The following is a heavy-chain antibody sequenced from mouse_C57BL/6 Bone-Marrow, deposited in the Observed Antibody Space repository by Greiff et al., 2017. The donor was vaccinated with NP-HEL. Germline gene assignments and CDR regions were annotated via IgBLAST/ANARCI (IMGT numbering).Heavy chain of an antibody. D-gene: IGHD1-1*01. CDR3: ASHYYGIHWYFDV. CDR2: IYPGSGNT. V-gene: IGHV1-76*01. Sequence: QVQLQQSGAELVRPGASVKLSCKASGYTFTDYYINWVKQRPGQGLEWIARIYPGSGNTYYNEKFKGKATLTAEKSSSTAYMQLSSLTSEDSAVYFCASHYYGIHWYFDVWGTGTTVTVSS. J-gene: IGHJ1*03. CDR1: GYTFTDYY.